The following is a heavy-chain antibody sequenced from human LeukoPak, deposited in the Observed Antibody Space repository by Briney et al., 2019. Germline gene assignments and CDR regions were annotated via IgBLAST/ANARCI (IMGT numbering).Heavy chain of an antibody. J-gene: IGHJ3*02. CDR1: GASFTSYT. CDR2: INPIISIA. D-gene: IGHD3-22*01. V-gene: IGHV1-69*02. Sequence: ASVKLSCNASGASFTSYTISWIRQRPGPGKGRMGRINPIISIATYAHKFQGRGTITADKSTSTAYMQLSSLRSDDTAVYYCANNNVVVNYAFDIWGQGTMVTVSS. CDR3: ANNNVVVNYAFDI.